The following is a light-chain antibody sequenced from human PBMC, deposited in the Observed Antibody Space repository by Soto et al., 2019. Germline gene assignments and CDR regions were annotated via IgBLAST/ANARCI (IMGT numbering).Light chain of an antibody. CDR1: QSLTSSY. J-gene: IGKJ1*01. V-gene: IGKV3-20*01. Sequence: EIVLTQSPGTLSLSPGERATLSCRASQSLTSSYLAWYQQKPGQAPRLLIYGASSRATGIPDRFTGSGSGTDFTLTISILESEDFAVYYCQQYDGSPRTVGQGTKGEIK. CDR2: GAS. CDR3: QQYDGSPRT.